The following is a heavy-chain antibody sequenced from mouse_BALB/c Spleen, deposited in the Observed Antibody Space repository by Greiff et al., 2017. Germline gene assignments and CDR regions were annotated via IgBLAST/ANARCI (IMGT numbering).Heavy chain of an antibody. J-gene: IGHJ4*01. D-gene: IGHD2-1*01. CDR2: IDPENGDT. CDR1: GFNIKDYY. Sequence: VQLQQSGAELVRSGASVKLSCTASGFNIKDYYMHWVKQRPEQGLEWIGWIDPENGDTEYAPKFQGKATMTADTSSNTAYLQLSSLTSEDTAVYYCNAHGNPYYYAMDYWGQGTSVTVSS. V-gene: IGHV14-4*02. CDR3: NAHGNPYYYAMDY.